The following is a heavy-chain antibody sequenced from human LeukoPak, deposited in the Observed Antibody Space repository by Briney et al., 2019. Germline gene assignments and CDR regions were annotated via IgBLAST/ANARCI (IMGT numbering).Heavy chain of an antibody. J-gene: IGHJ4*02. CDR2: IYHSGST. CDR1: GGSISSSNW. CDR3: ARQRQWPYYFDY. V-gene: IGHV4-4*02. D-gene: IGHD6-19*01. Sequence: PSETLSLTCAVSGGSISSSNWWSWVRQPPGQGLEWIGEIYHSGSTNYNPSLKSRVTISVDKSKNQFSLKLSSVTAADTAVYYCARQRQWPYYFDYWGQGTLVTVSS.